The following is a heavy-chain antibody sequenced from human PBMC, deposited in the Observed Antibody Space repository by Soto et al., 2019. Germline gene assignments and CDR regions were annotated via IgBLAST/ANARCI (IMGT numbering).Heavy chain of an antibody. Sequence: SETLSRTCTVSGGSIDYYYWSWVRQPPGKGLEWLGYISDSGSTRYNPSLRSRVTISVDTSKNQFSLKLNSVTAADTAVYYCARDSTAWFPYYGIDVWGQGTTVTVS. D-gene: IGHD3-10*01. CDR1: GGSIDYYY. CDR3: ARDSTAWFPYYGIDV. J-gene: IGHJ6*02. V-gene: IGHV4-59*01. CDR2: ISDSGST.